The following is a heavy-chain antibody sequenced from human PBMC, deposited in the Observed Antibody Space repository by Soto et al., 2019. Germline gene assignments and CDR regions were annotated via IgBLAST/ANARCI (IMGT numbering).Heavy chain of an antibody. V-gene: IGHV1-18*01. J-gene: IGHJ4*02. Sequence: ASVKVSCKASGYTFANYGVTWVRQAPGQGLDWMGWITPYNGNTHYAQKVQGRVTMTTDTSTSTAYMELWSLRSDDTAVYYCARAGDYESFYFFDYWGQGTLVTVSS. CDR3: ARAGDYESFYFFDY. CDR1: GYTFANYG. D-gene: IGHD3-22*01. CDR2: ITPYNGNT.